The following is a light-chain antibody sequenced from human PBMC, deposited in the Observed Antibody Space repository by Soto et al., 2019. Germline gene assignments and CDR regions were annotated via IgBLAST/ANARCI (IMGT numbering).Light chain of an antibody. J-gene: IGLJ1*01. CDR2: DVS. CDR3: CSYAGSYTFYV. CDR1: SSDVGGYNY. V-gene: IGLV2-11*01. Sequence: QSVLTQPRSVSGSPGQSVTMSCTGTSSDVGGYNYVSWYQQHPGKAHKLMIYDVSKRPSGVPDRFYGSKSGNTASLTISGLQAEDEADYYCCSYAGSYTFYVFGTGTKVTV.